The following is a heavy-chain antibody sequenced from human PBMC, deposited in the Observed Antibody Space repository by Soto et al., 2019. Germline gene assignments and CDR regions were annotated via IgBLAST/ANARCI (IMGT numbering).Heavy chain of an antibody. V-gene: IGHV1-2*02. J-gene: IGHJ6*02. CDR2: INPNIGAT. Sequence: ASVKVSCKASGYTFTDYYIHWVRQAPGQGLEWLGWINPNIGATNYAQNFQGRVTMTTDTSTSTAYMELRSLRSDDTAVYYCARDTPPMDVWGQGTTVTVSS. CDR1: GYTFTDYY. CDR3: ARDTPPMDV.